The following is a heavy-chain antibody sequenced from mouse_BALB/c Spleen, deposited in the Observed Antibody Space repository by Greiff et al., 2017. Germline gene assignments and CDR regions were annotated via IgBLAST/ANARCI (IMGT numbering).Heavy chain of an antibody. D-gene: IGHD1-2*01. CDR3: ARRDYGYYFDY. Sequence: QVQLKESGAELVRPGTSVKISCKASGYTFTNYWLGWVKQRPGHGLEWIGDIYPGGGYTNYNEKFKGKATLTADTSSSTAYMQLSSLTSEDSAVYFCARRDYGYYFDYWGQGTTLTVSS. J-gene: IGHJ2*01. V-gene: IGHV1-63*02. CDR1: GYTFTNYW. CDR2: IYPGGGYT.